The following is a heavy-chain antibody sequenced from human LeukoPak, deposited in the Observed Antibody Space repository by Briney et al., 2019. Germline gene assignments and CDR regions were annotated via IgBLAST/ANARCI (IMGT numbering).Heavy chain of an antibody. J-gene: IGHJ6*03. CDR2: IKSKTDGGTT. CDR3: TTGGVVLRFLEWLPPMDV. CDR1: GFTFSNAW. V-gene: IGHV3-15*01. Sequence: GSLRLSCAASGFTFSNAWMSWVRQAPGKGLEWVGRIKSKTDGGTTDYAAPVKGRFTISRDDSKNTLYLQMNSLKTEDTAVYYCTTGGVVLRFLEWLPPMDVWGKGTTVTVSS. D-gene: IGHD3-3*01.